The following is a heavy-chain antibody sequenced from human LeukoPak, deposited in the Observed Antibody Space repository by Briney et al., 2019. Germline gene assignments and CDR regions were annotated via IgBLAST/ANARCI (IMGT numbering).Heavy chain of an antibody. CDR1: GGSISSYY. Sequence: SETLSLTCTVSGGSISSYYWSWIRQPPGKGLEWIGYIYYSGSTNYNPSLKSRVTISVDTSKNQFFLKLSSVTAADTAVYYCARQYCSGGSCYSLSYYYMDVWGKGTTVTVSS. CDR3: ARQYCSGGSCYSLSYYYMDV. D-gene: IGHD2-15*01. V-gene: IGHV4-59*08. J-gene: IGHJ6*03. CDR2: IYYSGST.